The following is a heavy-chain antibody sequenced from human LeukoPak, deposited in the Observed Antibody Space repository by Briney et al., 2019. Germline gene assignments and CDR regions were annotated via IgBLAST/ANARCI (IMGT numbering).Heavy chain of an antibody. CDR2: ISAYNGNT. CDR3: ARDLVTMVRGSQRFDY. Sequence: ASVKVSCKASGYTFTSYSISWVRQAPGQGLEWMGWISAYNGNTNYAQKLQGRVTMTTDTSTSTAYMELRSLRSDDTAVYYCARDLVTMVRGSQRFDYWGQGTLVTVSS. CDR1: GYTFTSYS. D-gene: IGHD3-10*01. J-gene: IGHJ4*02. V-gene: IGHV1-18*01.